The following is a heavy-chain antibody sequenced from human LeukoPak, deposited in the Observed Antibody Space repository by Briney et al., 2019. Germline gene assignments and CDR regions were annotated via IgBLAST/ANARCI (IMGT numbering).Heavy chain of an antibody. CDR2: IYYSGST. CDR1: GGSLSSSSYY. D-gene: IGHD2/OR15-2a*01. Sequence: SETLSLTCTVSGGSLSSSSYYWGWIRQPPGKGLEWIGSIYYSGSTYYNPSLKSRVTISVDTSKNQFSLKLSSVTAADTAVYYCARHPEYPWEGYFDYWGQGTLVTVSS. CDR3: ARHPEYPWEGYFDY. V-gene: IGHV4-39*01. J-gene: IGHJ4*02.